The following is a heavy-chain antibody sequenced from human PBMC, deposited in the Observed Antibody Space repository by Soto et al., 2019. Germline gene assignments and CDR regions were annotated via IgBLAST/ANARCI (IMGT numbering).Heavy chain of an antibody. J-gene: IGHJ4*02. CDR2: IHWDDEK. D-gene: IGHD6-19*01. CDR1: GFSLNTRGVG. V-gene: IGHV2-5*02. CDR3: AYRPFVLGSGWALDF. Sequence: QITLKESGPTLVIPTQTLTLTCTFSGFSLNTRGVGVDWIRQPPGKALEWVALIHWDDEKRYSPPLRTTPTTTEDTSKHHVVLIMTNIDPVDTDTYSVAYRPFVLGSGWALDFWGQGILVTVSS.